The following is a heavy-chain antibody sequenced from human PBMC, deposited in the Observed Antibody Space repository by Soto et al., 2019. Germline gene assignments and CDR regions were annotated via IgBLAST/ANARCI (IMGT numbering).Heavy chain of an antibody. CDR2: IYSGGST. Sequence: GGSLRLSCAASGFTVSSNHMSWVRQAPGKGLEWVSVIYSGGSTYYADSVKGRFTISRDNSKNTLYLQMNSLRAEDTAVYYCARDGITIFGVVGGMDVWGQGTTVTVSS. CDR3: ARDGITIFGVVGGMDV. CDR1: GFTVSSNH. D-gene: IGHD3-3*01. V-gene: IGHV3-53*01. J-gene: IGHJ6*02.